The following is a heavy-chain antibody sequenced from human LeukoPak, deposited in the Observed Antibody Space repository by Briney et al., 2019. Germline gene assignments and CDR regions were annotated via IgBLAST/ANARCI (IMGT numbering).Heavy chain of an antibody. D-gene: IGHD1-1*01. Sequence: GGSLRLSCAASGFTFSSYWMSWFRQAPGKGLEWVANIKQDGSDKYYVDSVKGRSTISRDNAKNSLYLQMNSLRAEDTAVYYRAREGAGTFDYWGQGTLVTVSS. J-gene: IGHJ4*02. CDR1: GFTFSSYW. V-gene: IGHV3-7*04. CDR3: AREGAGTFDY. CDR2: IKQDGSDK.